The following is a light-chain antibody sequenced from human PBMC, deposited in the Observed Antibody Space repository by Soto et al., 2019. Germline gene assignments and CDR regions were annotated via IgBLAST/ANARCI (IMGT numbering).Light chain of an antibody. CDR3: TSYTSRNKEVV. V-gene: IGLV2-14*01. J-gene: IGLJ3*02. Sequence: QAASVSGSPGQSITISCTGTNSDIGTYNYVSWYQQYPGKAPKLMIYEVSSRPSGVSNRFSASKSDNTASLTISGLQAEDEADYYCTSYTSRNKEVVFGGGTKLTVL. CDR2: EVS. CDR1: NSDIGTYNY.